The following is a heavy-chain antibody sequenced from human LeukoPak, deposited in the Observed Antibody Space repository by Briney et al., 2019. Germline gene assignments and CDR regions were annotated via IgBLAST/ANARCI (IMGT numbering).Heavy chain of an antibody. CDR1: GFTFDDYA. CDR3: AKAGNPEKWELLTHFDY. CDR2: ISWNSDTI. Sequence: GGSLRLSCAVSGFTFDDYAMHWVRLVPGKGLEWVSGISWNSDTIGYGDSVKGRFTISRDNAKNSLYLQMNSLRAEDTAVYYCAKAGNPEKWELLTHFDYWGQGTLVTVSS. J-gene: IGHJ4*02. V-gene: IGHV3-9*01. D-gene: IGHD1-26*01.